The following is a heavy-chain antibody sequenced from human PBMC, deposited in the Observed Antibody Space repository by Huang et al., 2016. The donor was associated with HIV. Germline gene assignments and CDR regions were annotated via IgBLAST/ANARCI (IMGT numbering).Heavy chain of an antibody. CDR3: ARHREGPVAYYSGWGSHLNYMDV. V-gene: IGHV4-39*01. Sequence: QLLLQESGPGLVKPSEALALTCAVSGGSIRSSDYHWGWIRQPPGKGLGVIGSVYYKWGTHYSPSLKSRVTIAVDTSKNLFFLNLTSMTAADTAVYYCARHREGPVAYYSGWGSHLNYMDVWGRGRTVVVSS. J-gene: IGHJ6*03. CDR1: GGSIRSSDYH. D-gene: IGHD3-10*01. CDR2: VYYKWGT.